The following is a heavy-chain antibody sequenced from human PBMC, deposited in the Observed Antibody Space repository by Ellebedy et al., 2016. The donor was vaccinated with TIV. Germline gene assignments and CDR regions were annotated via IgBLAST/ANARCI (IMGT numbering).Heavy chain of an antibody. V-gene: IGHV2-5*02. J-gene: IGHJ4*02. Sequence: SGPTLVXPTQTLTLTCTLSGFSVSTSGLGVGWIRQPPGKALEWLAMSYWDDDERYRPSLRTRLRVTKDTTKNQVVLTMANMDPVDTATYYCARLWNLTGSHFDSWGQGLPVTISA. CDR1: GFSVSTSGLG. D-gene: IGHD3-9*01. CDR2: SYWDDDE. CDR3: ARLWNLTGSHFDS.